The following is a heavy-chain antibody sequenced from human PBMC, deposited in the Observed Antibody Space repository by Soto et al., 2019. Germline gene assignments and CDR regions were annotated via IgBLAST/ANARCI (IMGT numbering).Heavy chain of an antibody. D-gene: IGHD2-2*01. V-gene: IGHV1-69*13. CDR1: GGTFSSYA. CDR3: ARGRVPAAPNWFDP. Sequence: SVKVSCKASGGTFSSYAISWVRQAPGQGLEWMGGIIPIFGTANYAQKFQGRVTITADESTSTAYMELSSLRSEGTAVYYCARGRVPAAPNWFDPWGQGTLVTVSS. CDR2: IIPIFGTA. J-gene: IGHJ5*02.